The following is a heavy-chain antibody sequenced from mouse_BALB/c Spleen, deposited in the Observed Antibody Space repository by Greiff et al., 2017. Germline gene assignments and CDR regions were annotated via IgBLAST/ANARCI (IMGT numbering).Heavy chain of an antibody. CDR2: ISSGSSTI. CDR1: GFTFSSFG. D-gene: IGHD2-14*01. V-gene: IGHV5-17*02. Sequence: EVQRVESGGGLVQPGGSRKLSCAASGFTFSSFGMHWVRQAPEKGLEWVAYISSGSSTIYYADTVKGRFTISRDNPKNTLFLQMTSLRSEDTAMYYCARDDYRYDSWFAYWGQGTLVTVSA. CDR3: ARDDYRYDSWFAY. J-gene: IGHJ3*01.